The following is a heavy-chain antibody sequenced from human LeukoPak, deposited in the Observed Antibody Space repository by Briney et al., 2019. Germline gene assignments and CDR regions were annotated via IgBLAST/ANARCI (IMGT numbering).Heavy chain of an antibody. J-gene: IGHJ4*02. CDR3: AKAEQNYYDSSGYFTPFDY. CDR2: INPNSGGT. CDR1: GYTFTGYY. D-gene: IGHD3-22*01. Sequence: GASVKVSCKASGYTFTGYYMHWVRQAPGQGLEWMGWINPNSGGTNYAQNFQGRVTMTRDTSISTAYMELSRLRSDDTAVYYCAKAEQNYYDSSGYFTPFDYWGQGTLVTVST. V-gene: IGHV1-2*02.